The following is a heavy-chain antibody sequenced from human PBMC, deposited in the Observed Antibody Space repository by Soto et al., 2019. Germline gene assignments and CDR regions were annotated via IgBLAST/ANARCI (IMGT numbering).Heavy chain of an antibody. CDR1: GCTFSSYA. Sequence: VGSLRLSCAASGCTFSSYAMSWVRQAPGKGLEWVSAISGSGGSTYYADSVKGRFTISRDNSKNTLYLQMNSLRAEDTAVYYCAKALGSETGYYRGPHFDYWGPETLVAVSS. CDR2: ISGSGGST. CDR3: AKALGSETGYYRGPHFDY. V-gene: IGHV3-23*01. D-gene: IGHD3-9*01. J-gene: IGHJ4*02.